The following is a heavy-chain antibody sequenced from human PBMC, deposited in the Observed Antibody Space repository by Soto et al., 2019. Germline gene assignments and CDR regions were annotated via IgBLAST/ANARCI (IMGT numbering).Heavy chain of an antibody. Sequence: EVQLLESGGGLEQPGGSLRLSCAASGVTVSTNGMTWVRQAPGKGLEWVSTISGGGNTYYADSVKGRFSISRDNSKNTLFLQMSSLRVEDTAIYYCGTGRMPTVRVGFDYWGQGTLVTVSS. V-gene: IGHV3-23*01. J-gene: IGHJ4*02. CDR2: ISGGGNT. CDR1: GVTVSTNG. D-gene: IGHD1-1*01. CDR3: GTGRMPTVRVGFDY.